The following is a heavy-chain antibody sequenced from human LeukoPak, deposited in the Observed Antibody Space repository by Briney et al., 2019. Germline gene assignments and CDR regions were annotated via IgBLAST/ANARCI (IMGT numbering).Heavy chain of an antibody. Sequence: SETLSLTCAVYGGSFSGYYWSWIRQPPGKGLEWIGEIKRSRSTKYNPSLKSRVTISVDTSKNQLSLRLSSVTAADTAVYYCARGPADYNKLKPGDRDGYNYKSKRTPFDYWGQGTLVTVSS. V-gene: IGHV4-34*01. CDR3: ARGPADYNKLKPGDRDGYNYKSKRTPFDY. D-gene: IGHD5-24*01. CDR2: IKRSRST. CDR1: GGSFSGYY. J-gene: IGHJ4*02.